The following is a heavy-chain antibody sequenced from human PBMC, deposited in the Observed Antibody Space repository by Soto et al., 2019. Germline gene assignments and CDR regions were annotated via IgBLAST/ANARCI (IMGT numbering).Heavy chain of an antibody. D-gene: IGHD6-13*01. V-gene: IGHV1-3*01. J-gene: IGHJ4*02. CDR3: ARGSAPAGPYYFDY. CDR2: INAGNGAT. CDR1: GFTFTTYA. Sequence: GASVKVSCKASGFTFTTYAIHWVRQAPGQRLEWMGWINAGNGATKYSQNFQDRVTIARDTSANTAFMELSGLRSEDTAVYYCARGSAPAGPYYFDYWAQGTLVTVSS.